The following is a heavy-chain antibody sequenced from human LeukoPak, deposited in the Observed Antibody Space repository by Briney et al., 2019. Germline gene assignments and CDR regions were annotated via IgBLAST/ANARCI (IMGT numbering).Heavy chain of an antibody. CDR2: ISDYNGNT. J-gene: IGHJ4*02. Sequence: ASVKVSCKASGYTFTSYGISWVRQAPGQGREWMGWISDYNGNTNYAQKLQGRVTMTTDTSTSTAYMELRSLRSDDTAVYYCARAGYGSGSYNIDYWGQGTLVTVSS. V-gene: IGHV1-18*01. CDR3: ARAGYGSGSYNIDY. CDR1: GYTFTSYG. D-gene: IGHD3-10*01.